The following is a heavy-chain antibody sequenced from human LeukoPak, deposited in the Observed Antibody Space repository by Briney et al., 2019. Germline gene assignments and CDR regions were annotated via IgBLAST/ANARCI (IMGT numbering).Heavy chain of an antibody. J-gene: IGHJ4*02. CDR1: GFTFSSYA. V-gene: IGHV3-30*04. CDR2: ISYDGSNK. CDR3: ARDPTHDYYDSSGVSFDY. Sequence: GGSLRLSCAASGFTFSSYAMHWVRQAPGKGLEWVAVISYDGSNKYYADSVKGRFTISRDNSKNTLYLQMNSLRAEDTAVYYCARDPTHDYYDSSGVSFDYWGQGTLVTVPS. D-gene: IGHD3-22*01.